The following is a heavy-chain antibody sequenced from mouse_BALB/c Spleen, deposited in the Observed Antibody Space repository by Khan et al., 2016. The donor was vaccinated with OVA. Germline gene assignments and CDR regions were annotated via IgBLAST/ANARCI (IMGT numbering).Heavy chain of an antibody. CDR1: GFSLTGYG. J-gene: IGHJ3*01. D-gene: IGHD1-1*01. V-gene: IGHV2-6-7*01. CDR2: IWGDGST. Sequence: QVQLKESGPGLVAPSQSLSITCTVSGFSLTGYGVNWLRQPPGKGLEWLGMIWGDGSTDYNSALKSRMSISKDNSTSQVFLKMTSLQTDDTARDYCATLYYYGSRVAFAYWGQGTLVTVSA. CDR3: ATLYYYGSRVAFAY.